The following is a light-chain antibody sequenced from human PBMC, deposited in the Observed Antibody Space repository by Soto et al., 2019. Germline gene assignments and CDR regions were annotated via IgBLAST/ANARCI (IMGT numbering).Light chain of an antibody. CDR1: SGSVSTTYY. V-gene: IGLV8-61*01. CDR3: VLYMGSGISV. J-gene: IGLJ3*02. CDR2: NTD. Sequence: QAVVTQEPSFSVSPGGTVTLTCGLSSGSVSTTYYPSWSQQTPGQAPRTLIYNTDIRSSGVPDRFSGSILGNKAALTITGAQADDESDYYCVLYMGSGISVFGGGTKLTVL.